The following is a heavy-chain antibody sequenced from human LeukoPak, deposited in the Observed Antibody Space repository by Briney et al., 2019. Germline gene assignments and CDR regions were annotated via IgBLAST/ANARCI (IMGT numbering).Heavy chain of an antibody. Sequence: GGSLRLSCAASGFTFDDYGMSWVRQAPGKGLEWVSGINWNGGSTGYADSVKGRFTISRDNAKNSLYLQMNSLRAEGTALYYCARKRGYCSSTSCYKGAFDIWGQGTMVTVSS. CDR2: INWNGGST. J-gene: IGHJ3*02. D-gene: IGHD2-2*02. CDR1: GFTFDDYG. V-gene: IGHV3-20*04. CDR3: ARKRGYCSSTSCYKGAFDI.